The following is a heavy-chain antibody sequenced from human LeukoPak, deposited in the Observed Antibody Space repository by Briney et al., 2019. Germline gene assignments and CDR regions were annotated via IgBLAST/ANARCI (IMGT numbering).Heavy chain of an antibody. Sequence: GGSLRLSCAASGFTFSGHWMHWVRQVPGKELVWVSRSKSDGSSTSYADSVKGRFTISRDNAKNTLYLQMNSLRVEDTAVYYCARSDWFDPWGQGTLVIVSS. CDR2: SKSDGSST. J-gene: IGHJ5*02. CDR3: ARSDWFDP. CDR1: GFTFSGHW. V-gene: IGHV3-74*01.